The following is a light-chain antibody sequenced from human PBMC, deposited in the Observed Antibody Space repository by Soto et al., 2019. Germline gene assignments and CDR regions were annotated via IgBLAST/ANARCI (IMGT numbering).Light chain of an antibody. CDR2: GAS. CDR1: QSVSSN. CDR3: QQRSDWPST. Sequence: EIVMTQSPATLSVSPGERATLSCRASQSVSSNLAWYQQKPGQAPSLLIYGASTRATGIPARFSGSGSGTEFTLTISSLQSEDFAVYYCQQRSDWPSTFGGGTKVEIK. V-gene: IGKV3-15*01. J-gene: IGKJ4*01.